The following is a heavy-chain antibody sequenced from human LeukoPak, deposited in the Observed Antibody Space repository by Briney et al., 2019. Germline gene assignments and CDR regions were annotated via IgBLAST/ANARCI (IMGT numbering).Heavy chain of an antibody. V-gene: IGHV1-8*01. CDR1: GCTFSTYD. Sequence: ASVKVSCKAFGCTFSTYDLIWVRQATGRGLEWMGWMNPNSGNTGYAQKFQGRVTMTRNTSISTAYMELSSLRSEDTAVYYCARAIFGVAWFDPWGQGTLVTVSS. J-gene: IGHJ5*02. CDR3: ARAIFGVAWFDP. CDR2: MNPNSGNT. D-gene: IGHD3-3*02.